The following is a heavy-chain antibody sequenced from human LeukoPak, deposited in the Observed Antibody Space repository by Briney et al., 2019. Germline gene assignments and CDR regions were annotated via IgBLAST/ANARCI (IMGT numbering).Heavy chain of an antibody. Sequence: PGGSLRLSCAASGFTFSSYGMRWVRQAPGKGLEWVAVIWYDGSNKYYADSVKGRFTISRDNSKNTLYLQMNSLRAEDTAVYYCARDLGGGIAVAGTDYWGQGTLVTVSS. D-gene: IGHD6-19*01. CDR2: IWYDGSNK. CDR3: ARDLGGGIAVAGTDY. V-gene: IGHV3-33*01. J-gene: IGHJ4*02. CDR1: GFTFSSYG.